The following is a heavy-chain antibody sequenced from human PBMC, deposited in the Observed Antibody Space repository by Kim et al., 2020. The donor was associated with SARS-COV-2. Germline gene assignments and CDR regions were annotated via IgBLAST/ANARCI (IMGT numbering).Heavy chain of an antibody. V-gene: IGHV4-39*07. J-gene: IGHJ6*02. Sequence: SETLSLTCTVSGGSISNSNYYWNWIRQPPGKGLEWIGRVYYSGSTYYNASLKSRVTISVDTSKNQFSLKLSSVTAADSAMYYCARLDKDMTYYYGLDVWGQGTTVTVSS. CDR1: GGSISNSNYY. CDR2: VYYSGST. D-gene: IGHD2-15*01. CDR3: ARLDKDMTYYYGLDV.